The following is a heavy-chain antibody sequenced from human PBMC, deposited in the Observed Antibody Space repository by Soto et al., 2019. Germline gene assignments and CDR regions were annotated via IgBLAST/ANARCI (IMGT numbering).Heavy chain of an antibody. J-gene: IGHJ6*02. CDR2: IYPGDSDT. V-gene: IGHV5-51*01. D-gene: IGHD2-15*01. Sequence: ESLKLSCKGSGYSFASYWIVWVRQMPGKGLEWMGIIYPGDSDTRYSPSFQGQVTISADKSISTAYLQWSSLKASDTAMYYCARHPHEPGWWGYYYYGMDVWGQGTTVTVSS. CDR1: GYSFASYW. CDR3: ARHPHEPGWWGYYYYGMDV.